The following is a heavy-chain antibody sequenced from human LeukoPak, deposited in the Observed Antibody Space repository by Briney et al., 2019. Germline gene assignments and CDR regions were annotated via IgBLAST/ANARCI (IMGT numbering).Heavy chain of an antibody. D-gene: IGHD3-10*01. Sequence: SETLSLTCTVSGGSISSSSYYWGWIRQPPGKGLEWIGSIYYSGSTSYNPSLKSRVTISVDTSKNQFSLKLSSVTAADTAVYYCARWEGRQGSWFDPWGQGTLVTVSS. CDR1: GGSISSSSYY. V-gene: IGHV4-39*07. J-gene: IGHJ5*02. CDR3: ARWEGRQGSWFDP. CDR2: IYYSGST.